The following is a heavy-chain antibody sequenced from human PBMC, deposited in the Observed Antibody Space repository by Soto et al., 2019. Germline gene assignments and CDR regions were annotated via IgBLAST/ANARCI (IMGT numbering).Heavy chain of an antibody. CDR1: GGSISSGGYY. D-gene: IGHD6-6*01. J-gene: IGHJ5*02. CDR3: ARESIAARSWFDP. Sequence: PSETLSLTCTVSGGSISSGGYYWSWIRQHPGKGLEWIGYIYYSGSTYYNPSLKSRVTISVDTSKNQFSLKLSSVTAADTAVYYCARESIAARSWFDPWGQGTLVTVSS. V-gene: IGHV4-31*03. CDR2: IYYSGST.